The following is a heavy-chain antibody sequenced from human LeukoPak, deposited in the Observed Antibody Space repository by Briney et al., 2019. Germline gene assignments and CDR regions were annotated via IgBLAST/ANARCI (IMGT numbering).Heavy chain of an antibody. CDR2: LIVSSGST. CDR1: GFTAMNYA. CDR3: AKGAYDYIEMGYFDS. V-gene: IGHV3-23*01. D-gene: IGHD5-12*01. J-gene: IGHJ4*02. Sequence: PGGSLRLACAASGFTAMNYAMNWVRQAPGKGLEWVSVLIVSSGSTDYADSVKGRFTISRDTSTNTVFLKMNSLRAEDTAIYYCAKGAYDYIEMGYFDSWGQGSLVTVSS.